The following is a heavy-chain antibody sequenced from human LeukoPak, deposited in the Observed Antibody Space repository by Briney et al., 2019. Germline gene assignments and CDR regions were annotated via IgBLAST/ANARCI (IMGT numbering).Heavy chain of an antibody. Sequence: SETLSLTCTVSGASISSTSYYWGWIRQPPGKGLEWIGHIYYSGSTNYNPSLKSRVTISVDKSKNQFSLKLSSVTAADTAVYYCASIYSSSWYEGTGYWGQGTLVTVSS. D-gene: IGHD6-13*01. CDR3: ASIYSSSWYEGTGY. V-gene: IGHV4-61*05. CDR1: GASISSTSYY. CDR2: IYYSGST. J-gene: IGHJ4*02.